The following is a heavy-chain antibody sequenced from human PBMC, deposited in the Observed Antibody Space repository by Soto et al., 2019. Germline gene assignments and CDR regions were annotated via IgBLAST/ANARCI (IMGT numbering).Heavy chain of an antibody. Sequence: SETLSLTCTVSGGSISRYYWIWIRQPPGKGLEWIGYIYYSGSTNYNPSLKSRVTISVDTSKNQFSLKLSSVTAADTAVYYCTRHSPAGYIDYWGQGALVTVSS. D-gene: IGHD2-2*01. J-gene: IGHJ4*02. V-gene: IGHV4-59*08. CDR2: IYYSGST. CDR3: TRHSPAGYIDY. CDR1: GGSISRYY.